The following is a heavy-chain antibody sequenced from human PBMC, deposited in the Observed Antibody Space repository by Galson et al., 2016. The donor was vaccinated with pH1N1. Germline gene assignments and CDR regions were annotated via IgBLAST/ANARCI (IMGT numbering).Heavy chain of an antibody. V-gene: IGHV3-72*01. CDR3: TRENYHKFDY. CDR1: GFTFSSFW. D-gene: IGHD3-10*01. CDR2: IRKRPEGYTT. J-gene: IGHJ4*02. Sequence: SLRLSCAASGFTFSSFWMHWVRQVPGKGLEWVGRIRKRPEGYTTEDAASVKGRFIISREDSKDLLYLQMNSLKTEDTAVYYCTRENYHKFDYWGQGPRSPSHQ.